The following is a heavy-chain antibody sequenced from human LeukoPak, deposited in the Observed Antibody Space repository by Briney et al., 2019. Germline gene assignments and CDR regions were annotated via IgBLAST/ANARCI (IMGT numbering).Heavy chain of an antibody. V-gene: IGHV4-4*02. D-gene: IGHD6-13*01. CDR2: IYHSGST. Sequence: SGTLSLTCAVSGGSISSSNWWSWVRQPPGKGLEWIGEIYHSGSTNYNPSLKSRVTISVDTSKNQFSLKLSSVTAADTAVYYCARGPASLAAAGPYYFDYWGQGTLVTVSS. CDR3: ARGPASLAAAGPYYFDY. CDR1: GGSISSSNW. J-gene: IGHJ4*02.